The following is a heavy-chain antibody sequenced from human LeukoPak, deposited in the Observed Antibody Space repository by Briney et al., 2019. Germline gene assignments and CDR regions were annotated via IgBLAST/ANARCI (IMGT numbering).Heavy chain of an antibody. J-gene: IGHJ4*02. CDR1: GFTFSTFV. CDR2: IGGGGSTT. V-gene: IGHV3-23*01. Sequence: PGGSLRLSCAASGFTFSTFVMSWVRQAPGKGLEWVSTIGGGGSTTYYADSVKGRFTISRDNSKNTLYLQINSLGAEDTAVYYCASRSSYSFDYWGQGTLVTVSS. CDR3: ASRSSYSFDY. D-gene: IGHD3-22*01.